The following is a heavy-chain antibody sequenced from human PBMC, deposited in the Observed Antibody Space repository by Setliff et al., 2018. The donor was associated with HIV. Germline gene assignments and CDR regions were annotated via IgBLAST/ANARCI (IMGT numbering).Heavy chain of an antibody. V-gene: IGHV3-43*01. D-gene: IGHD2-2*01. CDR1: GFTFDDYT. CDR2: INWDGGSI. J-gene: IGHJ4*02. Sequence: PGGSLRLSCVASGFTFDDYTMHWVRQAPGKGLEWVSLINWDGGSIFYADSVRGRFTISRDNAKNSLYLQMNSLRAEDTAVYYCARGEPTILIEPAAFFDHWGQGTLVTVSS. CDR3: ARGEPTILIEPAAFFDH.